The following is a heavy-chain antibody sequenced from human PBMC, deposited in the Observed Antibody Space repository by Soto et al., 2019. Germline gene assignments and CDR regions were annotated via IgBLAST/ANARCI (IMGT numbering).Heavy chain of an antibody. CDR1: GYTFASYA. CDR2: ISAYNGNT. V-gene: IGHV1-18*01. CDR3: ARDPPPPDY. Sequence: QVQLVQSGAEVKKPGASVKVSCKASGYTFASYAISWMRQAPGQGLEWMGWISAYNGNTNYAQKLQARATMTTATSTTTAYMELRSLRSDDTAVYYCARDPPPPDYWGQGTLVTVSS. J-gene: IGHJ4*02.